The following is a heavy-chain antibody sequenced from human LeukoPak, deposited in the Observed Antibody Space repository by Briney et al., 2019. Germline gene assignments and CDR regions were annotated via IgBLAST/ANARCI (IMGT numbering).Heavy chain of an antibody. CDR1: GGTFSSYA. J-gene: IGHJ4*02. V-gene: IGHV1-69*13. CDR2: IIPIFGTA. CDR3: ARGGRGIQLWLDY. D-gene: IGHD5-18*01. Sequence: GASVKLSCKASGGTFSSYAISWVRQAPGQGLEWMGGIIPIFGTANYAQKFQGRVTITADESTSTAYMELSSLRSEDTAVYYCARGGRGIQLWLDYWGQGTLVTVSS.